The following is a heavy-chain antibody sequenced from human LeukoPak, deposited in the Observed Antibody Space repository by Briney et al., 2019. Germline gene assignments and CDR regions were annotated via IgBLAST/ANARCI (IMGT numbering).Heavy chain of an antibody. CDR3: ARAGKEYQFQGMDV. CDR1: GFSINPYD. D-gene: IGHD2-2*01. V-gene: IGHV3-13*01. J-gene: IGHJ6*02. Sequence: GGSLRLSCVASGFSINPYDMLGVRHPTAKALEGVSVIGTAGDTYYTDSVKDRFTISRDNVRNSLYLQMINLRAGDTAIYYCARAGKEYQFQGMDVWGQGSTVTVSS. CDR2: IGTAGDT.